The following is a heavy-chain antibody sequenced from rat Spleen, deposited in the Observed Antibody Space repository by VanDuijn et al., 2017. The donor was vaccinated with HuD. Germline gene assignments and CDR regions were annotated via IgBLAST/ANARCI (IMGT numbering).Heavy chain of an antibody. CDR1: GFTFSNYG. D-gene: IGHD1-2*01. CDR3: ATLYYYSRNGGY. CDR2: ISPSGGST. J-gene: IGHJ2*01. V-gene: IGHV5-19*01. Sequence: EVQLVESGGGLVQPGRSLKLSCAASGFTFSNYGMHWIRQAPTKGLEWVASISPSGGSTYYRDSVKGRFTISRDNAKSTLYLQMDSLRSEDTATYYCATLYYYSRNGGYWGQGVMVTVSS.